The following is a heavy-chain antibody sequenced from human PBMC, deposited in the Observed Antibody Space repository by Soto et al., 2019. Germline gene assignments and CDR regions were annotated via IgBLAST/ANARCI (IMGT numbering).Heavy chain of an antibody. J-gene: IGHJ4*02. V-gene: IGHV3-74*01. CDR1: GITFGSYW. Sequence: EVQLVESGGGSVQTGGSLRISCAASGITFGSYWMDWVRQAPGKGLVWVSRINGDGGRTTYADSVKGRFTISRDNAHNTLYLQMDSLTADDTAVYYCSRETLWFGESPKSGGQGTLVTVSS. CDR3: SRETLWFGESPKS. D-gene: IGHD3-10*01. CDR2: INGDGGRT.